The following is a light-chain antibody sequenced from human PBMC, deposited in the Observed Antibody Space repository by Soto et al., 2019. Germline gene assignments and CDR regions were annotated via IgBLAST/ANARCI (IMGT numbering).Light chain of an antibody. CDR3: QQYYSTSSIT. V-gene: IGKV4-1*01. Sequence: DIVMTQSPASLAVSLGERATINSKSSQSVLDSSNNRNYLAWYQQKPGQPPKLLIYWASTRESGVPGRFRGSGSGTDFTLTINSLQAEDVAVYYCQQYYSTSSITFGQGTRLEIK. J-gene: IGKJ5*01. CDR2: WAS. CDR1: QSVLDSSNNRNY.